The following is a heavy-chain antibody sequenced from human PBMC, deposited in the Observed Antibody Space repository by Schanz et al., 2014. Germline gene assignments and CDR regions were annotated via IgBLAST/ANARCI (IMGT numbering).Heavy chain of an antibody. CDR3: AKDSCSSTTCYGYGMDV. V-gene: IGHV3-23*01. D-gene: IGHD2-2*01. CDR1: GFTFGSYG. CDR2: ISGGGGTR. Sequence: VQLLQSGGGLVQPGGSLRLSCAASGFTFGSYGMSWVRQGPGKGLEWVSGISGGGGTRNYADSVKGRFTVFRDNSKRTLYLEISDPRAEDTAVYYCAKDSCSSTTCYGYGMDVWGQGSTVTVSS. J-gene: IGHJ6*02.